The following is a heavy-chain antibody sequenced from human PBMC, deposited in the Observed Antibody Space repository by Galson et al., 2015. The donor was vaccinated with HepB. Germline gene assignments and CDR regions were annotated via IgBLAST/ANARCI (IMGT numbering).Heavy chain of an antibody. CDR3: ASLTNSGFGY. J-gene: IGHJ4*02. D-gene: IGHD6-19*01. V-gene: IGHV4-59*01. CDR2: IYYSGST. Sequence: ETLSLTCTVSGGSISSFYWSWIRPPPGKGLEWIGYIYYSGSTYYNPSLKSRVTISVDTSKNQFSLKLSSVTAADTAVYYCASLTNSGFGYWGQGTLVTVSS. CDR1: GGSISSFY.